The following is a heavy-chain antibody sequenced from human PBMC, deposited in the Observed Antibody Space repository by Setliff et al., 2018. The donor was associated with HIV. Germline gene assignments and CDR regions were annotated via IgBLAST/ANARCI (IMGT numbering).Heavy chain of an antibody. D-gene: IGHD3-10*01. V-gene: IGHV4-61*01. CDR2: IYYSGST. CDR1: GGSVSSGSYY. CDR3: ARGRFHRLHRPYSGSGSLGIQYFDY. Sequence: SETLSLTCTVSGGSVSSGSYYWSWIRQPPGKGLEWIGYIYYSGSTKHNPSLKSRVTISLDTSKTQFSLKLTSVTAAYTAVYYCARGRFHRLHRPYSGSGSLGIQYFDYWGQGTLVTVS. J-gene: IGHJ4*02.